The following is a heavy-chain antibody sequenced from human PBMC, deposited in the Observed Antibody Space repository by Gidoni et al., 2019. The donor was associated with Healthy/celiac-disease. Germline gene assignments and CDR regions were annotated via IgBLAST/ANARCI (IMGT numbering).Heavy chain of an antibody. J-gene: IGHJ6*02. CDR3: AAGLAAAAPYYYYGMDV. Sequence: QVQLQESGPGLVKPSETQSLTCPVPGGSISSYYWSWIRQPPGKGLEWIGYIYYSGSTNYNPSLKSRVTISVDTSKNQFSLKLSSVTAADTAVYYCAAGLAAAAPYYYYGMDVWGQGTTVTVSS. D-gene: IGHD6-13*01. CDR1: GGSISSYY. V-gene: IGHV4-59*01. CDR2: IYYSGST.